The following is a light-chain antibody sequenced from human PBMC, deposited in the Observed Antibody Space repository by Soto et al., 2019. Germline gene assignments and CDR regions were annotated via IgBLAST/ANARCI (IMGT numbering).Light chain of an antibody. CDR2: GAS. CDR1: QSVSSN. V-gene: IGKV3-15*01. J-gene: IGKJ2*01. CDR3: QQYNNWPPYT. Sequence: EIVMTQSPATLSVSPGERATLSCRASQSVSSNLAWYQQKPGQAPRLLIYGASTRATGIPARFSGSGSGTEFTLTISSLQSEDFAVYYCQQYNNWPPYTFGQGPKLDIK.